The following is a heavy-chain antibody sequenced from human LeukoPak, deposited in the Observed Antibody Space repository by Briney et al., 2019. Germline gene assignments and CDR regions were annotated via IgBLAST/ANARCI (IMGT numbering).Heavy chain of an antibody. V-gene: IGHV3-33*01. D-gene: IGHD1-26*01. CDR2: MWHDGTRE. Sequence: GGSLRLSCAASGFSLSTHGMHWVRQAPGKGLEWVAGMWHDGTREDYADSVKGRFTISRDLSKNTLNLQMNSLRVEDTAMFYCARDLSYGSLDFRGQGTLDTVSS. CDR3: ARDLSYGSLDF. CDR1: GFSLSTHG. J-gene: IGHJ4*02.